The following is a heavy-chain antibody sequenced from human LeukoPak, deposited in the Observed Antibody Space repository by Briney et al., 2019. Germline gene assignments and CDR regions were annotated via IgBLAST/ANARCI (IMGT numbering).Heavy chain of an antibody. CDR3: ARERVGSSYYMDV. Sequence: SETLSLTCTVSGYSISSGYYWGWIRQPPGKGLEWIGSIYHSGSTYYNPSLKSRVTISVDTSKNQFSLKLSSVTAADTAVYYCARERVGSSYYMDVWGKGTTVTISS. CDR2: IYHSGST. CDR1: GYSISSGYY. V-gene: IGHV4-38-2*02. J-gene: IGHJ6*03.